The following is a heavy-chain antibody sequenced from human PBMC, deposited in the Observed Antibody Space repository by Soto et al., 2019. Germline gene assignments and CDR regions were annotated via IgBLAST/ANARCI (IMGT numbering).Heavy chain of an antibody. CDR3: ARAKEQWLVQFDY. Sequence: GSLRLSCAASGFTFSDYYMSWIRQAPGKGLEWVSYISSSGSTIYYADSVKGRFTISRDNAKNSLYLQMNSLRAEDTAVYYCARAKEQWLVQFDYWGQGTLVTVSS. CDR1: GFTFSDYY. J-gene: IGHJ4*02. D-gene: IGHD6-19*01. V-gene: IGHV3-11*01. CDR2: ISSSGSTI.